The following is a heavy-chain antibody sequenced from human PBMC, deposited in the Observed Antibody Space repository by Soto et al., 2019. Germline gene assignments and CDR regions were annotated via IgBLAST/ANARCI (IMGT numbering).Heavy chain of an antibody. CDR2: FDPEGGEA. CDR1: GHTLTEVS. J-gene: IGHJ4*02. Sequence: ASVKGSCKISGHTLTEVSIHWVRQAPGKGLDCIGGFDPEGGEAIYAQNWHGRVTFNEDTVTETAYMELSGLKSDDTAVYYRAPPGDFWTGYQFDYWGQGTLVNVST. V-gene: IGHV1-24*01. D-gene: IGHD3-3*01. CDR3: APPGDFWTGYQFDY.